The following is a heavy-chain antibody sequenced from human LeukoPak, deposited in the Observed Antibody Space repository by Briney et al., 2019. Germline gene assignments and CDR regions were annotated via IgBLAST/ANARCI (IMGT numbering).Heavy chain of an antibody. CDR1: GFTFSNAW. J-gene: IGHJ3*02. CDR3: TTEIRFLEWLLSGLDAFDI. CDR2: IKSKTDGGTT. Sequence: GGSLRLSCAASGFTFSNAWMSWVRQAPGKGLEWVGRIKSKTDGGTTDYAAPVKGRFTISRDESKHTLYLPMNSLKTEDTAVYYCTTEIRFLEWLLSGLDAFDIWGQGTMVTVSS. V-gene: IGHV3-15*01. D-gene: IGHD3-3*01.